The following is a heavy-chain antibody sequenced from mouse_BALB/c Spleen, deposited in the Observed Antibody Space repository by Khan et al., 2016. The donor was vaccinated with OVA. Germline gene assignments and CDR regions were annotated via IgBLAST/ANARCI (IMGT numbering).Heavy chain of an antibody. D-gene: IGHD2-12*01. CDR3: ARSYDSWAMDY. Sequence: EVQLQESGPSLVKPSQTLSLSCSVTGDSITSGFWNWIRKFPGNKFEYLGYITYSGNIYYNPSLISRISITRDTSKSQYYLQLNSVTTEDTATNYWARSYDSWAMDYWGQGTSVTVSS. CDR1: GDSITSGF. CDR2: ITYSGNI. V-gene: IGHV3-8*02. J-gene: IGHJ4*01.